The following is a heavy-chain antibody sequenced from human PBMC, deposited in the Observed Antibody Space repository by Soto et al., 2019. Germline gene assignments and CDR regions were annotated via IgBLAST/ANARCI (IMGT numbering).Heavy chain of an antibody. D-gene: IGHD2-2*01. J-gene: IGHJ4*02. V-gene: IGHV3-21*01. Sequence: GGSLRLSCTVSGFAFNNYGINWVRQAPGKGLEWVSSISKSDYTYYSDSVKGRFAISRDNAKSSVSLQMNTLRVEDTAVYYCAREDSIIIPAVSDYWGQGTLVTV. CDR2: ISKSDYT. CDR1: GFAFNNYG. CDR3: AREDSIIIPAVSDY.